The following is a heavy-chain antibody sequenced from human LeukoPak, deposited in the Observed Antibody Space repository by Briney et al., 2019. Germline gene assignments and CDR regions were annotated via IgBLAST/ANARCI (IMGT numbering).Heavy chain of an antibody. D-gene: IGHD2-21*02. CDR2: IYYSGST. J-gene: IGHJ5*02. Sequence: PSETLSLTCTVSGGSISSYYWSWIRQPPGKGLEWIGYIYYSGSTNYNPSLKSRVTISVDTSKNQFSLKLSSVTAADTAVYYCARTLAYCGGDCYFWFDPWGQGTLVTVSS. V-gene: IGHV4-59*01. CDR3: ARTLAYCGGDCYFWFDP. CDR1: GGSISSYY.